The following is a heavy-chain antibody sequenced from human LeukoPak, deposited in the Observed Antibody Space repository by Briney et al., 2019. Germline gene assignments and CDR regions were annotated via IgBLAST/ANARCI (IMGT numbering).Heavy chain of an antibody. D-gene: IGHD4-17*01. V-gene: IGHV3-30*04. CDR2: ISYDGSNK. J-gene: IGHJ6*03. CDR3: AREDYGDYGGYMDV. Sequence: GGSLRLSCAASGFTFSSYAMHWVRQAPGKGLERVAVISYDGSNKYYADSVKGRFTISRDNSKNTLYLQMNSLRAEDTAVYYCAREDYGDYGGYMDVWGKGTTVTVSS. CDR1: GFTFSSYA.